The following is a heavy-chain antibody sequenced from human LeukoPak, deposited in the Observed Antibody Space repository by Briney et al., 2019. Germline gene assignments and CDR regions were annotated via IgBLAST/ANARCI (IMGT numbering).Heavy chain of an antibody. J-gene: IGHJ4*02. CDR2: INHSGST. CDR1: GGSFSGYY. CDR3: ARGNTIFGGIFDY. V-gene: IGHV4-34*01. D-gene: IGHD3-3*01. Sequence: SETLSLTCAVYGGSFSGYYWSWIRQPPGKGLEWIGEINHSGSTNYNPSLKSRVTISVDTSKNQFSLKLSSVTAADTAVYYCARGNTIFGGIFDYWGQGTLVTVSS.